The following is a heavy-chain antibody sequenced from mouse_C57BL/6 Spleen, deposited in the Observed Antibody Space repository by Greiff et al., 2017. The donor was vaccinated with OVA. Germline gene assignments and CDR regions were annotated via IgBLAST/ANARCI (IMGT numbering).Heavy chain of an antibody. Sequence: VQLQQPGTELVKPGASVKLSCKASGYTFTSYWMHWVKQRPGQGLEWIGNVNPSIGGSNYNEKFKSKATLTVDKSASTAYMQLSSLTSEDSAVYYCARWSITTMDYWGQGTSVTVSS. CDR1: GYTFTSYW. CDR3: ARWSITTMDY. D-gene: IGHD1-1*01. CDR2: VNPSIGGS. J-gene: IGHJ4*01. V-gene: IGHV1-53*01.